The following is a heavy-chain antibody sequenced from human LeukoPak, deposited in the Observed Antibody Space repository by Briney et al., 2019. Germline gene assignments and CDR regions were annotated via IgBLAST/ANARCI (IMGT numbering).Heavy chain of an antibody. V-gene: IGHV4-61*01. CDR1: GGSVISGRYY. D-gene: IGHD3-3*01. CDR3: ARAASDFWSGYYYYYMDV. J-gene: IGHJ6*03. Sequence: SETPSHTCAVSGGSVISGRYYWSWIRHPPRNGLEWIGYIYYSGSTNYSPSLKSRVTISVDTSKNQFSLKLSSVTAADTAVYYCARAASDFWSGYYYYYMDVWGKGTTVTVSS. CDR2: IYYSGST.